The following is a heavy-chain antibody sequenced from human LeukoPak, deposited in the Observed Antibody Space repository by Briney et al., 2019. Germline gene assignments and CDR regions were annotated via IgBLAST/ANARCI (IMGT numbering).Heavy chain of an antibody. V-gene: IGHV4-59*08. J-gene: IGHJ4*02. CDR2: IYYSGST. CDR1: GGSISSYY. D-gene: IGHD3-22*01. CDR3: ARLNSSGYYYLY. Sequence: KPSETLSLTCTVSGGSISSYYWSWIRQPPGKGLEWIGYIYYSGSTNYNPSLKSRVTISVDTSKNQFSLKLSSVTAADTAVYYCARLNSSGYYYLYWGRGTLVTVSS.